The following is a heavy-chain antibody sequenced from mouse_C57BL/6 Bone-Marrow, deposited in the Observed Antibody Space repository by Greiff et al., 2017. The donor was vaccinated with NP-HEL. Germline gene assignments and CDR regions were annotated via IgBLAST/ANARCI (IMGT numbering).Heavy chain of an antibody. CDR1: GFTFSDYG. V-gene: IGHV5-17*01. CDR2: ISSGSSTI. Sequence: DVKLVESGGGLVKPGGSLKLSCAASGFTFSDYGMHWVRQAPEKGLEWVAYISSGSSTIYYADTVKGRFTISRDNAKNTLFLQMTSLRSEDTAMYYCARSTTGGVDYWGQGTTLTVSS. J-gene: IGHJ2*01. CDR3: ARSTTGGVDY. D-gene: IGHD1-1*01.